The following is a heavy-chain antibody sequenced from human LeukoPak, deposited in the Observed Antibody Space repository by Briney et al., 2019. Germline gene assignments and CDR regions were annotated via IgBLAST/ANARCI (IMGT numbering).Heavy chain of an antibody. V-gene: IGHV4-4*02. CDR1: GVSICTNMW. J-gene: IGHJ3*02. CDR3: ARDSSIVGTTGAFDI. Sequence: SVILSLTASGSGVSICTNMWWSWVRRTPGKGLEWIGEIYHSGSTNYNPSLKSRVTISLDKSKNQFSLKLSSVTAADTAVYYCARDSSIVGTTGAFDIWGQGTMVTVSS. CDR2: IYHSGST. D-gene: IGHD1-26*01.